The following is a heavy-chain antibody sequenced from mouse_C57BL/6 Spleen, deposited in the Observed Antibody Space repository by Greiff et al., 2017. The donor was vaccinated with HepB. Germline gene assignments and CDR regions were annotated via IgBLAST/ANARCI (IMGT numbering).Heavy chain of an antibody. D-gene: IGHD1-1*01. CDR2: IFPGSGST. CDR1: GYTFTDYY. Sequence: VQLQQSGPELVKPGASVKISCKASGYTFTDYYINWVKQRPGQGLEWIGWIFPGSGSTYYNEKFKGKATLTVDKSSSTAYMLLSSLTSEDSAVYFCARSDYYGSSSAWFAYWGQGTLVTVSA. V-gene: IGHV1-75*01. J-gene: IGHJ3*01. CDR3: ARSDYYGSSSAWFAY.